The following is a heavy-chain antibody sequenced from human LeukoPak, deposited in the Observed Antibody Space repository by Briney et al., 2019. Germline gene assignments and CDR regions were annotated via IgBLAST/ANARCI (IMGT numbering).Heavy chain of an antibody. CDR2: SYTSGST. J-gene: IGHJ6*03. CDR3: ARDRISLDYYYYMDV. Sequence: PSQTLSLTCTVSVGSISSGSYYWSWIRQPAGKGLEWIGRSYTSGSTNYNPSLKSRVTISVDTSKNQFSLKLSSVTAADTPVYYCARDRISLDYYYYMDVWGKGTTVTVSS. V-gene: IGHV4-61*02. CDR1: VGSISSGSYY. D-gene: IGHD2-21*01.